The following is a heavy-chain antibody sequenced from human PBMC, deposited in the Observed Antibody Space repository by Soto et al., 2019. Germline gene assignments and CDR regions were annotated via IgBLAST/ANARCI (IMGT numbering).Heavy chain of an antibody. CDR2: INHSGST. Sequence: LSLTCAVYGGSFSGYYWSWIRQPPGKGLEWIGEINHSGSTKYNPSLKSRVTISVDTSKNQFSLKLSSVTAADTAVYYCARRIQLWFRAYYYYGMDVWGQGTTVTVSS. V-gene: IGHV4-34*01. J-gene: IGHJ6*02. CDR1: GGSFSGYY. CDR3: ARRIQLWFRAYYYYGMDV. D-gene: IGHD5-18*01.